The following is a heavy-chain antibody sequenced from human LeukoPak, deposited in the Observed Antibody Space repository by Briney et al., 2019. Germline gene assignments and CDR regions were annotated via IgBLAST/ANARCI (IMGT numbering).Heavy chain of an antibody. V-gene: IGHV1-2*02. Sequence: ASVKVSCKASGYTFTGYYMHWVRQAPGPGLEWMGWINPNSGGTNYAQKFQGRVTMTRDTSISTAYMELSRLRSDDTAVYYCARVVVPAAPLPGMDVWGQGTTVTVSS. D-gene: IGHD2-2*01. CDR3: ARVVVPAAPLPGMDV. CDR1: GYTFTGYY. CDR2: INPNSGGT. J-gene: IGHJ6*02.